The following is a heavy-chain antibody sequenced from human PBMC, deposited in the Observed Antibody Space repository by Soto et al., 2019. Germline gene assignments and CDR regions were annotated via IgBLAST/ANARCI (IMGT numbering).Heavy chain of an antibody. CDR1: GGSISSYY. D-gene: IGHD3-16*01. CDR2: IYYSGST. J-gene: IGHJ4*02. V-gene: IGHV4-59*08. Sequence: SETLSLTCTVSGGSISSYYWSWIRQPPGKGLEWIGYIYYSGSTNYNPSLESRVTISVDTSKNQFSLKLSSVTAADTAVYYCARGGTPIDYWGQGTLVTVSS. CDR3: ARGGTPIDY.